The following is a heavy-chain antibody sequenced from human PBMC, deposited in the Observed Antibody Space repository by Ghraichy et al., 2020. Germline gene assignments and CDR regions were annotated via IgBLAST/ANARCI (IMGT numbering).Heavy chain of an antibody. V-gene: IGHV4-59*01. CDR3: ARHYSSSWFIRDRYYYYGMDV. J-gene: IGHJ6*02. D-gene: IGHD6-13*01. CDR1: GGSISSYY. Sequence: LSLTCTVSGGSISSYYWSWIRQPPGKGLEWIGYIYYSGSTNYNPSLKSRVTISVDTSKNQFSLKLSSVTAADTAVYYCARHYSSSWFIRDRYYYYGMDVWGQGTTVTVSS. CDR2: IYYSGST.